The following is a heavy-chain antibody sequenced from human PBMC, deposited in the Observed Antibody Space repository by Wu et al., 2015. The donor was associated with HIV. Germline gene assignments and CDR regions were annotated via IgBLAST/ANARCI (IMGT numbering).Heavy chain of an antibody. CDR2: INLNSGGT. CDR1: GHTFTGYY. J-gene: IGHJ4*02. D-gene: IGHD3-3*01. CDR3: ARGLPVGMVIIPVDY. Sequence: QVQLVQSGAEVRKPGASVKVSCKASGHTFTGYYMYWVRQAPGQGLEWMGWINLNSGGTNYAQSFQGRVTMTRDTSISTAYMELSRLRSDDTAVYYCARGLPVGMVIIPVDYWGQGTLVTVFS. V-gene: IGHV1-2*02.